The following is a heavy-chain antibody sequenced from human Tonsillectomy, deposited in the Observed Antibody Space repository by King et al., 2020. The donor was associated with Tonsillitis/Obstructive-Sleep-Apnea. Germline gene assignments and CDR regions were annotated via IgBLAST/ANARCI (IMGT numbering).Heavy chain of an antibody. CDR3: AHRGGTTVVVAPNFDY. D-gene: IGHD4-23*01. CDR1: WFSLSTSGVG. V-gene: IGHV2-5*02. J-gene: IGHJ4*02. CDR2: IYLDDDK. Sequence: ITLKESGPTLVKPTQTLTLTCTFSWFSLSTSGVGVGWIRQPPGKALEWLALIYLDDDKRYSPSLKSRLTITKDTSKNQVVLTMTNMDPVDTATYYCAHRGGTTVVVAPNFDYWGQGTLVTVSS.